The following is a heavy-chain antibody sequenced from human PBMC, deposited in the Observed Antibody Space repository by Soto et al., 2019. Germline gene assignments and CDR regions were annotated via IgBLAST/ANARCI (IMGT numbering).Heavy chain of an antibody. J-gene: IGHJ4*02. CDR1: GGTFSSYA. V-gene: IGHV1-69*13. CDR2: IIPIFGTA. CDR3: ARDRAYCGGDCKGDY. D-gene: IGHD2-21*02. Sequence: SVKVSCKASGGTFSSYAISWVRQAPGQGLEWMGGIIPIFGTANYAQKFQGRVTITADESTSTAYMELSSLRSEDTAVYYCARDRAYCGGDCKGDYWGQGTLVTVSS.